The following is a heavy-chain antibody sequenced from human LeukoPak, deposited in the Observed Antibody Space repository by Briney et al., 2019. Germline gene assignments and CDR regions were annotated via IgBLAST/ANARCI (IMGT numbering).Heavy chain of an antibody. CDR3: ARVLDR. CDR2: ISSDGSTT. V-gene: IGHV3-74*01. Sequence: PGGSLRLSCAASGFTFSSYWMHWARQAPGKGLVWVSRISSDGSTTSYADSVKGRFTISRDNAKNTLYLQMNSLKAEDTAVYYCARVLDRWGQGTLVTVSS. CDR1: GFTFSSYW. J-gene: IGHJ4*02.